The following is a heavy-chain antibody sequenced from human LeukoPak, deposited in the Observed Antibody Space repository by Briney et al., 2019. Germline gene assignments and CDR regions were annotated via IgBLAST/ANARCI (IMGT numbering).Heavy chain of an antibody. Sequence: SETLSLTCAVYGGSFSGYYWSWIRQPPGKGLEWIGEINHSGSTNYNPSLKSRVTIPVDTSKNQFSLKLSSVTAADTAVYYCARGPICSGGSCYSYNLDYWGQGTLVTVSS. CDR2: INHSGST. D-gene: IGHD2-15*01. V-gene: IGHV4-34*01. CDR3: ARGPICSGGSCYSYNLDY. CDR1: GGSFSGYY. J-gene: IGHJ4*02.